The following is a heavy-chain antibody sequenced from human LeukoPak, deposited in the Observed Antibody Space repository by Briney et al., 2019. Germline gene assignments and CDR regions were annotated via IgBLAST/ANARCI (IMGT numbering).Heavy chain of an antibody. J-gene: IGHJ4*02. D-gene: IGHD6-19*01. CDR2: INTGNGNT. V-gene: IGHV1-3*04. CDR1: GYMFNLYA. CDR3: ARGGGTDWYEGFFEY. Sequence: ASVKVSCKASGYMFNLYAMHWVRRAPGQRPEWMGWINTGNGNTDSSQNLQGRVTITRDSSATTAYMEMSSLTPEDTAVYYCARGGGTDWYEGFFEYWGQGTLVTVSS.